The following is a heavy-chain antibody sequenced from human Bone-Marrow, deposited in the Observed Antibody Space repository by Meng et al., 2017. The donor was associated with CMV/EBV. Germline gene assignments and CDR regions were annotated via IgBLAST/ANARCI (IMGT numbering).Heavy chain of an antibody. D-gene: IGHD6-19*01. V-gene: IGHV2-5*02. CDR3: AHPRGWAFDY. CDR2: IYWDDDK. J-gene: IGHJ4*02. Sequence: ITSEEACPSLVNPTKALPRNVTLLGVPPNTSGVGVGRILQPPRKALEWLALIYWDDDKRYSPSLKSRLTITKDTSKNQVVLTMTNMDPVDTATYYCAHPRGWAFDYWGQGTLVTVSS. CDR1: GVPPNTSGVG.